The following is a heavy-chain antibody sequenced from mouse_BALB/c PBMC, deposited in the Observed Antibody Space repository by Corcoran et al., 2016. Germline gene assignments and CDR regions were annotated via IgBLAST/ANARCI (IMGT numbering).Heavy chain of an antibody. CDR2: INTYTGEP. CDR3: ARFRGYRAMDY. Sequence: QIQLVQSGPELKKPGETVKISCKASGYTFTNYGMNWVKQAPGKGLKWMGWINTYTGEPTYADDFKGRFAFSLETSASTAYLQINNLKNEDMATYFCARFRGYRAMDYWGQGTSVTVSS. J-gene: IGHJ4*01. CDR1: GYTFTNYG. V-gene: IGHV9-1*02. D-gene: IGHD3-2*02.